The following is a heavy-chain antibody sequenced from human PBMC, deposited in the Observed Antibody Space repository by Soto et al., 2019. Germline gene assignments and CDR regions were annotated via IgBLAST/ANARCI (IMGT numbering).Heavy chain of an antibody. J-gene: IGHJ3*02. D-gene: IGHD2-15*01. CDR1: GFTFTYVW. CDR2: IKRKSDGETT. V-gene: IGHV3-15*01. Sequence: EVQLVESGGDSVKPGGSLRLSCAASGFTFTYVWMTWVRQAPGKGLEWVGRIKRKSDGETTDYAAPVKGRFTISRDGSKTTLYWEMNSLQPDDTAVYYGAADRYCSRSTCSGAFDIWGQRTMVRVSA. CDR3: AADRYCSRSTCSGAFDI.